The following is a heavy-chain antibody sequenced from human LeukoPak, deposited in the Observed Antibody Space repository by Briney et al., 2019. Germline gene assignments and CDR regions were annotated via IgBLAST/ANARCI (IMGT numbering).Heavy chain of an antibody. D-gene: IGHD3-9*01. CDR2: ISGSGGST. CDR1: GFTFSSYA. J-gene: IGHJ6*02. CDR3: AKETYYDILTGYYYYYGMDV. Sequence: GGSLRLSCAASGFTFSSYAMSWVRQAPGKGLEWVSAISGSGGSTYYADSVKGRFTISRDNSKNTLYLQMNSLRAEDTAVCYCAKETYYDILTGYYYYYGMDVWGQGTTVTVSS. V-gene: IGHV3-23*01.